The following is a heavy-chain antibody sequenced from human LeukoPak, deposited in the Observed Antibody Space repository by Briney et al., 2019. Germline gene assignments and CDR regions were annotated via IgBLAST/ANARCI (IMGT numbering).Heavy chain of an antibody. CDR3: AKDSREALAGTEDY. J-gene: IGHJ4*02. CDR1: GFTFSTYA. Sequence: GGSLRLSCAASGFTFSTYAMSWVRQAPGKGLELVSSITSSGYDTYYRDSVKGRFTISRDNSQNTLYLQMNSLRPEDTAMYYCAKDSREALAGTEDYWGRGTLVTVSS. V-gene: IGHV3-23*01. CDR2: ITSSGYDT. D-gene: IGHD6-19*01.